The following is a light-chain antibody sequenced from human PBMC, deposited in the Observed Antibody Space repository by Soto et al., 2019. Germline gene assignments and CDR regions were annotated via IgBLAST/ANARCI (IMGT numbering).Light chain of an antibody. CDR3: QSYTAAPWT. CDR2: AAS. J-gene: IGKJ1*01. V-gene: IGKV1-27*01. CDR1: QGIGSY. Sequence: DIQMTQSPSSLSASVGDRVTITCRASQGIGSYLVWYQQKPGTVPKVLIFAASTLQTMVPSRFSGCGSGTNLTLTTSSLQPEDVGTYYCQSYTAAPWTFCQGTKVEIK.